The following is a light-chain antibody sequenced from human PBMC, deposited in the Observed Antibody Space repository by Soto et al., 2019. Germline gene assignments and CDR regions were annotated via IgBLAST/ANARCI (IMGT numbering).Light chain of an antibody. Sequence: EIMVTQSPATLSLSPGEIATLSCRASQSVSNYLAWYQQKPGQAPRLLIYGASTRATGIPARFSGSGSGTEFTLTISSLQSEDFAVYYCQQYNNWPRTFGQGTKVDI. CDR3: QQYNNWPRT. J-gene: IGKJ1*01. CDR2: GAS. CDR1: QSVSNY. V-gene: IGKV3-15*01.